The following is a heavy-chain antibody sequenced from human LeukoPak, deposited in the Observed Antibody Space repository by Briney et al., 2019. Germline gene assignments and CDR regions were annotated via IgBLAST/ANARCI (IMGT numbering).Heavy chain of an antibody. D-gene: IGHD3-3*01. CDR3: ARAGVLRFLEWSRSDYYYGMDV. J-gene: IGHJ6*02. CDR1: GGTFSSYA. CDR2: IIPIFGTA. V-gene: IGHV1-69*13. Sequence: ASVTVSCKASGGTFSSYAISWVRQAPGQGLEWMGGIIPIFGTANYAQKFQGRVTITADESTSTAYMELSSLRSEDTAVYYCARAGVLRFLEWSRSDYYYGMDVWGQGTTVTVSS.